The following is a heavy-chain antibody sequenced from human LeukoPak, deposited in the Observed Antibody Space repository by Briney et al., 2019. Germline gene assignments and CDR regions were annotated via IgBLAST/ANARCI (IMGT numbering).Heavy chain of an antibody. D-gene: IGHD6-6*01. J-gene: IGHJ4*02. CDR2: INPSGGST. CDR1: GYTFTSYY. CDR3: ARDYSSSTPVLYLDY. Sequence: GASVKVSCKASGYTFTSYYMHWVRQAPGQGLEWMGIINPSGGSTSYAQKFQGRVTMTRDTSTSTVYMELSSLRSEDTAVYYCARDYSSSTPVLYLDYWGQGTLVTVSS. V-gene: IGHV1-46*01.